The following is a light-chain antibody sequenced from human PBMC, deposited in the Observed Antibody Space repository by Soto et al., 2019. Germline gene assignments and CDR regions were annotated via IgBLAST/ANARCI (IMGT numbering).Light chain of an antibody. Sequence: DIVLTQSPATLSLSPGERATLSCRASQSVGNYLAWYQQKPGRAPRLLIYDASNRATGIPARFSGGGSGTDFALTISSVEPDDFAVDYCQQRSDWPPGYTFGQGTKLEIK. V-gene: IGKV3-11*01. J-gene: IGKJ2*01. CDR1: QSVGNY. CDR3: QQRSDWPPGYT. CDR2: DAS.